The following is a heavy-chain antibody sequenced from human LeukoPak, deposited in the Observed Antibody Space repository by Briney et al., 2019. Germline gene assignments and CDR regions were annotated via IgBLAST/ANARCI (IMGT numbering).Heavy chain of an antibody. V-gene: IGHV4-38-2*01. D-gene: IGHD3-16*02. CDR3: ARAVLYDYVWGSYRSVGEDYFDY. Sequence: SETLSLTCAVSGYSISSGYYWGWIRQPPGKGLEWIGSIYHSGSTYCNPSLKSRVTISVDTSKNQFSLKLSSVTAADTAVYYCARAVLYDYVWGSYRSVGEDYFDYWGQGTLVTVSS. J-gene: IGHJ4*02. CDR2: IYHSGST. CDR1: GYSISSGYY.